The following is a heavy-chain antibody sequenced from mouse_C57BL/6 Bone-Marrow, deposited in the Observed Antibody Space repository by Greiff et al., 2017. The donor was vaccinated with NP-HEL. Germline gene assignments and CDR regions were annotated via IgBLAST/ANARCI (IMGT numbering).Heavy chain of an antibody. CDR2: IYPGSGNT. Sequence: VKLVESGAELVRPGASVKLSCKASGYTFTDYYINWVKQRPGQGLEWIARIYPGSGNTYYNEKFKGKATLTAEKSSSTAYMQLSSLTSEDSAVYFCARGITTVSHYFDYWGQGTTLTVSS. CDR3: ARGITTVSHYFDY. V-gene: IGHV1-76*01. D-gene: IGHD1-1*01. J-gene: IGHJ2*01. CDR1: GYTFTDYY.